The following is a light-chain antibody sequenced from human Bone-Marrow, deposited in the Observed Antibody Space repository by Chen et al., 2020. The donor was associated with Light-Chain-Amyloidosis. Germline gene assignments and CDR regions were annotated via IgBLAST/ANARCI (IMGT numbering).Light chain of an antibody. J-gene: IGLJ3*02. V-gene: IGLV6-57*01. Sequence: NFMLTQHHSVSESPGKTVIISCTRSRGSIATNYVQWYQQRPGSSPTTVIYEDDQRPSGVPDRFSGSIDRSSNSASLTISGLKTEDEADYYCQSYQGSSQGVFGGGTKLTVL. CDR3: QSYQGSSQGV. CDR1: RGSIATNY. CDR2: EDD.